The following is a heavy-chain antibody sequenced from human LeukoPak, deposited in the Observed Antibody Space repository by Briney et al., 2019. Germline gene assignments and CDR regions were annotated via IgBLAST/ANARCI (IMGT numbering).Heavy chain of an antibody. CDR1: GFTFNNYG. CDR3: AKGSSGLLDY. D-gene: IGHD6-19*01. CDR2: IQYDGNNK. V-gene: IGHV3-30*02. J-gene: IGHJ4*02. Sequence: GSLRLSCAASGFTFNNYGMHWVRQAPGKGLQWVAFIQYDGNNKYYADSVRGRFTISRDSSKNTLYLQMNSLRGEDTAVYYCAKGSSGLLDYWGQGTLVTVSS.